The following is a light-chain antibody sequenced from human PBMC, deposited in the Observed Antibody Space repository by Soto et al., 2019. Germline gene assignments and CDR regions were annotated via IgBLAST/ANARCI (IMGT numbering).Light chain of an antibody. J-gene: IGKJ2*01. CDR3: QQHNSYPYT. V-gene: IGKV1-5*01. CDR1: QSISSW. CDR2: DAS. Sequence: GDRVTITCRASQSISSWLAWYQQKPGKAPKLLIYDASSLESGVPSRFSGSGSGTEFTLTISSLQPDDFATYYCQQHNSYPYTFGQGTKLEIK.